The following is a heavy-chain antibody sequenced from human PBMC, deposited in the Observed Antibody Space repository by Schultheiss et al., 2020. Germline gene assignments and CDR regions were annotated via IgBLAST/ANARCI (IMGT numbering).Heavy chain of an antibody. V-gene: IGHV3-23*01. CDR1: GFTFDAYA. CDR3: AKDLAVVIAKYFQH. Sequence: GGSMRLSCAASGFTFDAYAMHWVRQAPGKGLEWVSYIRYSSSVIHYADSVKGRFTISRDNSKNTLYLQMNSLRAEDTAVYYCAKDLAVVIAKYFQHWGQGTLVTVSA. CDR2: IRYSSSVI. D-gene: IGHD2-21*01. J-gene: IGHJ1*01.